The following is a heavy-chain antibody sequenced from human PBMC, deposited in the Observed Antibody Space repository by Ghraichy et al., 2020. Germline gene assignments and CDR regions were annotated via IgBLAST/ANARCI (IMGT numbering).Heavy chain of an antibody. D-gene: IGHD3-3*01. CDR2: IKQDGSEK. Sequence: GGSLRLSCAASGFTFSSYWMSWVRQAPGKGLEWVANIKQDGSEKYYVDSVKGRFTISRDNAKNSLYLQMNSLRAEDTAVYYCARSHTIFGVVIIGYYFDYWGQGTLVTVSS. J-gene: IGHJ4*02. CDR1: GFTFSSYW. V-gene: IGHV3-7*01. CDR3: ARSHTIFGVVIIGYYFDY.